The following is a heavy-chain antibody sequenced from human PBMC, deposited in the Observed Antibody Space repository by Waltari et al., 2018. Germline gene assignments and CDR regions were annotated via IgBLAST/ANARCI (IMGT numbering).Heavy chain of an antibody. CDR1: GFN. J-gene: IGHJ4*02. Sequence: EVQLVESGGGLVQPGGSLRLSCAASGFNWIRQAPGKGLEWVANINRDGSRESYVDSVKGRFPISRDNAKNSVFLQMNSLRVEDTAVYYCEGSWTWGQGTLVTVSS. CDR2: INRDGSRE. D-gene: IGHD5-12*01. CDR3: EGSWT. V-gene: IGHV3-7*01.